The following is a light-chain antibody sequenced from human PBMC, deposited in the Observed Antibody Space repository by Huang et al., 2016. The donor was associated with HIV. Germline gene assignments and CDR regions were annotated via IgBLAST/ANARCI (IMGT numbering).Light chain of an antibody. CDR3: QQRKYWPPIT. CDR1: QSVNSY. CDR2: EAA. Sequence: ETVLTQSPATLSLSPGERATLSARASQSVNSYLAWYQQKPGQTPRLLIYEAANRATGIPARFSGSGSGTDFTLTISSLEPEDLAVYYCQQRKYWPPITFGQGTRLEIK. J-gene: IGKJ5*01. V-gene: IGKV3-11*01.